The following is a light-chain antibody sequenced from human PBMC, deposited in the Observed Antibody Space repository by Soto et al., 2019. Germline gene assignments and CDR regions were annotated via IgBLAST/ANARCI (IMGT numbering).Light chain of an antibody. V-gene: IGKV2-30*01. CDR1: QSLVSSDGNTF. Sequence: DVVMTQSPLSLPVTLGQPASISCRSSQSLVSSDGNTFLNWFHQRPGQSPRRLIYKVSNRDSGGPDRFSGSGSGTDFTLKISRVEAEDVGVYYCMQGTHWPRTFGQGTKVEIK. CDR3: MQGTHWPRT. CDR2: KVS. J-gene: IGKJ1*01.